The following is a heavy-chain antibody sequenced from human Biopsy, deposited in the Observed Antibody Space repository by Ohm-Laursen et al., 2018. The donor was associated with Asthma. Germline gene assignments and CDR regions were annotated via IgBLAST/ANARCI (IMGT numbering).Heavy chain of an antibody. Sequence: GSSVKVSCKASGYPFIGDQIHWMRQAPGPGREGMGRINPNSGATNYAQKFQGRVTMTRDTSISTAYMEVSRLRSDDTAVYYCARGQKSAGDRWFDPWGQGTLVTVSS. J-gene: IGHJ5*02. CDR3: ARGQKSAGDRWFDP. V-gene: IGHV1-2*06. CDR1: GYPFIGDQ. CDR2: INPNSGAT. D-gene: IGHD6-13*01.